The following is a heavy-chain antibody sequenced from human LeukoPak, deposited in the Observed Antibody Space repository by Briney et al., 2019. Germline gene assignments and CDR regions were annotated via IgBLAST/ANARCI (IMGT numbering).Heavy chain of an antibody. V-gene: IGHV3-21*01. CDR2: ITSSSSYI. D-gene: IGHD1-7*01. CDR3: ARDSGNYLDAFDI. Sequence: PGGSLRLSCAASGFTFSTYNMNWVRHAPGKGLEWISSITSSSSYIYYADSVKGRFTISRDNAKNSLYLQMNSLRAEDTAVYYCARDSGNYLDAFDIWGQGTMVTVSS. J-gene: IGHJ3*02. CDR1: GFTFSTYN.